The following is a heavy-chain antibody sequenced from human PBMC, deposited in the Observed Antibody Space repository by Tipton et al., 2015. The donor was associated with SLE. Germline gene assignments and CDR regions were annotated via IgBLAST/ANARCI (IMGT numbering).Heavy chain of an antibody. V-gene: IGHV3-23*01. Sequence: SLRLSCAASGFSFDDYGMSWVRQAPGKGLEWVSAISGSGGSTYYADSVKGRFTISRDNSKNTLYLQMNSLRAEDTAVYYCAKGNRGYSYGSPFDYWGQGTLVTVSS. CDR3: AKGNRGYSYGSPFDY. D-gene: IGHD5-18*01. J-gene: IGHJ4*02. CDR2: ISGSGGST. CDR1: GFSFDDYG.